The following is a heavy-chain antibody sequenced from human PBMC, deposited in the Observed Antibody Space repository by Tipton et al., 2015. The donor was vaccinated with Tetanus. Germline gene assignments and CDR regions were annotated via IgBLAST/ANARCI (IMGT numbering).Heavy chain of an antibody. CDR1: GYAFTKYW. CDR2: IYPDDSDT. CDR3: ARHPRGNAGNPHYYFDH. Sequence: QLVQSGPELKRPGESLKISCKGSGYAFTKYWVGWVRQKPGKGLEWMGIIYPDDSDTRYSPSFQGQVSISADKAMNTAYLQWSSLQASDTAMYFCARHPRGNAGNPHYYFDHWGQGTQVIASS. J-gene: IGHJ4*02. D-gene: IGHD4-23*01. V-gene: IGHV5-51*01.